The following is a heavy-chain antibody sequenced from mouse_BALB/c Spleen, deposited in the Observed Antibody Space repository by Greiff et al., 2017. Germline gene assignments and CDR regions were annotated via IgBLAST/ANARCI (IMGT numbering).Heavy chain of an antibody. CDR3: ARRYRYDVGNAMDY. CDR1: GFTFSSYA. CDR2: ISSGGSYT. Sequence: EVKLMESGGGLVKPGGSLKLSCAASGFTFSSYAMSWVRQSPEKRLEWVAEISSGGSYTYYPDTVTGRFTISRDNAKNTLYLEMSSLRSEDTAMYYCARRYRYDVGNAMDYWGQGTSVTVSS. J-gene: IGHJ4*01. D-gene: IGHD2-14*01. V-gene: IGHV5-9-4*01.